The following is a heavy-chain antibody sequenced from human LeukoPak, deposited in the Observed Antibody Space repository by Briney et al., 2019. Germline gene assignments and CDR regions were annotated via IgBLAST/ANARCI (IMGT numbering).Heavy chain of an antibody. Sequence: GGSLRLSCAASGFTFSSYSMNWVRQAPGKGLEWVSYISSSSSTIYYADSVKGRFTISRDNAKNSLYLQMNSLRAEDTAVYYCARGKAARPDYFYYYLDVWGKGTTVTVSS. CDR1: GFTFSSYS. CDR2: ISSSSSTI. J-gene: IGHJ6*03. D-gene: IGHD6-6*01. V-gene: IGHV3-48*01. CDR3: ARGKAARPDYFYYYLDV.